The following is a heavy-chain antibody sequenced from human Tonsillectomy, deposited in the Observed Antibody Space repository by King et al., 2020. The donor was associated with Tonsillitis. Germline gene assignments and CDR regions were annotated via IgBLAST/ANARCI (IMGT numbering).Heavy chain of an antibody. CDR1: GFTFGDYA. CDR3: TREPGDYYYYYCMDV. V-gene: IGHV3-49*03. CDR2: IRSKAYGGTT. J-gene: IGHJ6*02. Sequence: VQLVESGGGLVQPGRSLRLSCTASGFTFGDYAMSWFRQAPGKGLEWVCFIRSKAYGGTTEYAASVKGRFTISRDDSKSIAYLQMNSLKTEDTAVYYCTREPGDYYYYYCMDVWGQGTTVTVSS. D-gene: IGHD3-10*01.